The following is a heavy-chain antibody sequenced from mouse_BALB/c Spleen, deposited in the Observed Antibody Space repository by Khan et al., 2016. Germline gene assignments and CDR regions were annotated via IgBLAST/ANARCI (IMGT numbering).Heavy chain of an antibody. J-gene: IGHJ2*01. D-gene: IGHD1-1*01. Sequence: VQLKESGGGLVQPGGSRKLSCAASGFTFSNFGMHWVRQAPEKGLEWVAYISGGSSTIYYADTMKGRCTISRDNPKSTLFLQMTSLRSEDTALYSCAINYYGIGFAYWGQGTTLTVSS. V-gene: IGHV5-17*02. CDR2: ISGGSSTI. CDR3: AINYYGIGFAY. CDR1: GFTFSNFG.